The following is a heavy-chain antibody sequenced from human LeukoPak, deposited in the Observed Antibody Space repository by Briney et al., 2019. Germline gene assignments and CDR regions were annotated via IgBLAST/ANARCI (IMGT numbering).Heavy chain of an antibody. CDR1: GYTFTSYG. V-gene: IGHV1-18*01. Sequence: ASVTVSCKASGYTFTSYGISWVRQAPGQGLEWMGWISAYNGNTNYAQKLQGRVTMTTDTSTGTAYMELRSLRSDDTAVYYCARGQEIVVVPAAPGYGMDVWGQGSTVTVS. CDR3: ARGQEIVVVPAAPGYGMDV. D-gene: IGHD2-2*01. CDR2: ISAYNGNT. J-gene: IGHJ6*02.